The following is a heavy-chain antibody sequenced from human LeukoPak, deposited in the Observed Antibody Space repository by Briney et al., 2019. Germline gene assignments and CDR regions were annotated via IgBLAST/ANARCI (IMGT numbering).Heavy chain of an antibody. D-gene: IGHD1-14*01. V-gene: IGHV3-23*01. CDR2: ISSNGADT. CDR1: RFTFSTYA. CDR3: ANYRKPQGLDY. Sequence: QPGGSLRLSCAVSRFTFSTYAMTWVRQAPGQGLKYVSAISSNGADTYYADSVKGRFTISRDNSKNTLYLQMTSLRVEDTAVYYCANYRKPQGLDYWGQGTLVTVSS. J-gene: IGHJ4*02.